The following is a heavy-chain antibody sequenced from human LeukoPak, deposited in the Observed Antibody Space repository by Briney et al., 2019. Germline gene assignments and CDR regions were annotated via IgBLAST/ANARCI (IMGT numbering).Heavy chain of an antibody. CDR3: ARDGGSSWSYFDY. CDR2: ISGSGDNT. D-gene: IGHD6-13*01. V-gene: IGHV3-23*01. J-gene: IGHJ4*02. CDR1: GFTFSSYA. Sequence: GGSLRLSCAASGFTFSSYAMSWVRQAPGKGLEWVSGISGSGDNTYYADSVKGRFTISRDNAKNSLYLQMNSLRDEDTAVYYCARDGGSSWSYFDYWGQGTLVTVSS.